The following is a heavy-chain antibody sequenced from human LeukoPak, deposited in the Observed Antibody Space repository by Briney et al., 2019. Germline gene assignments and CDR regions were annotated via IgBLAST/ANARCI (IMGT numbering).Heavy chain of an antibody. J-gene: IGHJ6*02. D-gene: IGHD5-12*01. CDR1: GYTFSSYA. CDR2: TNTGNGDT. CDR3: ARALVATTTRFYGMDV. Sequence: ASVKVSCKASGYTFSSYAMHWVRQAPGQRLEWMGWTNTGNGDTKYSQMFQGRVAITRDTSASTAHMELSNLRSEDTAVYYCARALVATTTRFYGMDVWGQGTTVTVSS. V-gene: IGHV1-3*04.